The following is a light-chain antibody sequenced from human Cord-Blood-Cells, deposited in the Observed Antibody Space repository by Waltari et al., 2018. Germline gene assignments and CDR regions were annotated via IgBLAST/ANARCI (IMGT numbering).Light chain of an antibody. J-gene: IGLJ3*02. Sequence: QSVLTQPPSVSGAPGQRVTISCTGSSPNIGAGYAVTWYQQLPGTAPKLLIYGNSNRPSGVPDRFSGSKSGTSASLAITGLQAEDEADYYCQSYDSSLSGSVFGGGTKLTVL. CDR1: SPNIGAGYA. CDR3: QSYDSSLSGSV. CDR2: GNS. V-gene: IGLV1-40*01.